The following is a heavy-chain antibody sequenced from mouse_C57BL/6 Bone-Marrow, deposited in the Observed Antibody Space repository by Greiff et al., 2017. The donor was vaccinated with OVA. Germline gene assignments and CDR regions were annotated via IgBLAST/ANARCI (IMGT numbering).Heavy chain of an antibody. J-gene: IGHJ2*01. D-gene: IGHD1-1*01. Sequence: QVQLQQPGAELVKPGASVKMSCKASGYTFTSYWITWVKQRPGQGLEWIGDIFPGSGSTNYHEKFKCKATLTVDTSSSPAYMQLRSLTSEDSSVFYCETFTYYGKRSDYWGKGTTRTVSS. CDR1: GYTFTSYW. CDR3: ETFTYYGKRSDY. V-gene: IGHV1-55*01. CDR2: IFPGSGST.